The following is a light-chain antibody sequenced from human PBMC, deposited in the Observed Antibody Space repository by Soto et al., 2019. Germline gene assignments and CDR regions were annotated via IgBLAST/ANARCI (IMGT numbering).Light chain of an antibody. CDR2: LGS. Sequence: DIVMTQSPLSLPVTPEEPASISCRSSQSLLHSNGYNYLDWYLQKPGQSPQLLIYLGSNRASGVPDRFSGSGSGTDFTLKISRVEAEDVGVYYCMQALQPLTFGPGTKVDIK. CDR1: QSLLHSNGYNY. J-gene: IGKJ3*01. V-gene: IGKV2-28*01. CDR3: MQALQPLT.